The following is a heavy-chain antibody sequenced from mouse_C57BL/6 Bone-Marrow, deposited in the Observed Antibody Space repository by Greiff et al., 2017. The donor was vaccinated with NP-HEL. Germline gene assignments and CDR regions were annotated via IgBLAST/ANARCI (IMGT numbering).Heavy chain of an antibody. CDR2: ISDDGSYT. CDR1: GFTFSSYA. CDR3: ASITTVLYWYFDV. V-gene: IGHV5-4*01. Sequence: EVQVVESGGGLVKPGGSLKLSCAASGFTFSSYAMSWVRQTPEKRLEWVATISDDGSYTYYPDNVKGRFTISRDNAKNNLYLQMSHLKSEDTAMYYCASITTVLYWYFDVWGTGTTVTVSS. J-gene: IGHJ1*03. D-gene: IGHD1-1*01.